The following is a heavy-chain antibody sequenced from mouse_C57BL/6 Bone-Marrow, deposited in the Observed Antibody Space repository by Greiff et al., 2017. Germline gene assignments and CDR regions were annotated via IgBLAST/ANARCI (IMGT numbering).Heavy chain of an antibody. CDR2: IYPRSGNT. CDR3: ARITTVVLYYFDY. D-gene: IGHD1-1*01. CDR1: GYTFTSYG. Sequence: VKLQESGAELARPGASVKLSCKASGYTFTSYGISWVKQRTGQGLEWIGEIYPRSGNTYYNEKFKGKATLTADKSSSTAYMELRSLTSEDSAVYFCARITTVVLYYFDYWGQGTTLTVSS. V-gene: IGHV1-81*01. J-gene: IGHJ2*01.